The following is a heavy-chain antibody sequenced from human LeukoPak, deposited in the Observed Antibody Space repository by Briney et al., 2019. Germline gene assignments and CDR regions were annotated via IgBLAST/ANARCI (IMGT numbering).Heavy chain of an antibody. D-gene: IGHD3-10*01. J-gene: IGHJ4*02. Sequence: PGGSLRLSCAASGFTFSSYWMSWVRQAPGKGLEWVANIKQDGSEKYYVDSVKGRFTISRDNAKNSLYLQMNSLRAEDTAVYYCARAYNYYGSGSYYFDCWGQGTLVTVSS. CDR3: ARAYNYYGSGSYYFDC. CDR2: IKQDGSEK. CDR1: GFTFSSYW. V-gene: IGHV3-7*01.